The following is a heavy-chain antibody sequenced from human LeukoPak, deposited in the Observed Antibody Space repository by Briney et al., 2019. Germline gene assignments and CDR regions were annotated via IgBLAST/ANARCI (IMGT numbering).Heavy chain of an antibody. D-gene: IGHD2-2*01. J-gene: IGHJ6*03. CDR3: ARGRGVVVPAATPTGKYYMDV. CDR2: IIPIFGTA. V-gene: IGHV1-69*05. Sequence: SVKVSCKASGGTFSSYAISWVRQAPGQGLEWMGGIIPIFGTANYAQKFQGRVTITTDESTSTAYMELSSLRSEDTAVYYCARGRGVVVPAATPTGKYYMDVWGKGTTVTVSS. CDR1: GGTFSSYA.